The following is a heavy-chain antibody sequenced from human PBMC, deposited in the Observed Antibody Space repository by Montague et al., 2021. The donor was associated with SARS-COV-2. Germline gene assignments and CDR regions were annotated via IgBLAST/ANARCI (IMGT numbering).Heavy chain of an antibody. D-gene: IGHD2-21*02. J-gene: IGHJ5*02. CDR1: DVSLSTSTW. V-gene: IGHV4-4*02. Sequence: SETLSLTCVVSDVSLSTSTWWSWVRQTPGKGLEWIGYTYNNDRTKYTPSLKSRVTISVDTSKNQFSLKLSSVTAADTAVYYCARRSRVVTAIWALRTSLSSWFDPWGQGTLVTVSS. CDR3: ARRSRVVTAIWALRTSLSSWFDP. CDR2: TYNNDRT.